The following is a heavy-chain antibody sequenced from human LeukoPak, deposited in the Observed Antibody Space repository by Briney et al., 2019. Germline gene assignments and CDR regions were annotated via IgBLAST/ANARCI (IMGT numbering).Heavy chain of an antibody. CDR2: ISSSSSYI. J-gene: IGHJ6*02. D-gene: IGHD2-2*02. Sequence: GGSLRLSCAASGFTFSSYSMNWVRQAPGKGLEWVSSISSSSSYIYYADSVKGRFTISRDNAKNSLYLQMNSLRAEDTAVYYCARDQLAIVVVPAAIRGYYYYGMDVWGQGTTVTVSS. V-gene: IGHV3-21*01. CDR3: ARDQLAIVVVPAAIRGYYYYGMDV. CDR1: GFTFSSYS.